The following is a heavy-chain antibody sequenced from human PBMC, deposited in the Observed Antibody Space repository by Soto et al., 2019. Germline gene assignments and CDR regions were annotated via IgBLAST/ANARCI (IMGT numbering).Heavy chain of an antibody. CDR1: GVTFSRYA. CDR3: AKDRTIFGVVSSDYYYYYYIYV. V-gene: IGHV3-23*01. Sequence: AGGSRRHPCAGSGVTFSRYAIIWFRPAPGKGMEWVSAISGSGGSTYYADSVKGRFTISRDNSKNTLYLQMNSLRAEDTAVYYCAKDRTIFGVVSSDYYYYYYIYVLAKRTTVPVS. CDR2: ISGSGGST. J-gene: IGHJ6*03. D-gene: IGHD3-3*01.